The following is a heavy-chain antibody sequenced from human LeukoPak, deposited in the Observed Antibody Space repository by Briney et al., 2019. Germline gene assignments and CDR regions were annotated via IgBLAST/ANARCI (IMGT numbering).Heavy chain of an antibody. J-gene: IGHJ4*02. D-gene: IGHD3-9*01. CDR3: ARNGPHYDILTGYSPFDY. Sequence: GGSLRLSCAASGFTFSSYGMHWVRQAPGKGLEWVAFIRYDGSNKYIGDSVKGRFSISRDNSKNTLYLQMTSLRAEDTAVYYCARNGPHYDILTGYSPFDYWGQGTLVTVSS. CDR1: GFTFSSYG. V-gene: IGHV3-30*02. CDR2: IRYDGSNK.